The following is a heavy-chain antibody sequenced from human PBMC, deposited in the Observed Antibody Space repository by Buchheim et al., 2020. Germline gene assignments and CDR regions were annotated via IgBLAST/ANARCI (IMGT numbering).Heavy chain of an antibody. CDR2: IWYDGSNK. V-gene: IGHV3-33*01. CDR3: AGGIAAAGETIDY. J-gene: IGHJ4*02. Sequence: QVQLVESGGGVVQPGRSLRLSCAASGFTFSSYGMHWVRQAPGKGLDWVAVIWYDGSNKYYADSVKGRFTISRDNSKTTLYLQMNSLRAEDTAVYYCAGGIAAAGETIDYWGQGTL. D-gene: IGHD6-13*01. CDR1: GFTFSSYG.